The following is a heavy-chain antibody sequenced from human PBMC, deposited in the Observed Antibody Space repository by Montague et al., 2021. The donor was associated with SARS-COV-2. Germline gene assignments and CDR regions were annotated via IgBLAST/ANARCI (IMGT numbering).Heavy chain of an antibody. Sequence: SETLSLTCTVSGGSISSSSYYWGWIRQPPGKGLEWMGNMSYGESTNYNPSLKSRVTISVDTSKNQLSLRLSSVAAADTAVYYCAREGRWLSRGSYYFDYWGQGTLVTVSS. D-gene: IGHD3-22*01. CDR1: GGSISSSSYY. V-gene: IGHV4-61*05. J-gene: IGHJ4*02. CDR2: MSYGEST. CDR3: AREGRWLSRGSYYFDY.